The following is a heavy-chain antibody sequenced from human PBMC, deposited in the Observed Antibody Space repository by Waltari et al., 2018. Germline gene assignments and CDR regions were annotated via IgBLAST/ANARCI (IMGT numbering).Heavy chain of an antibody. Sequence: QVQLLESGPGLVKSSETLSLSCDVSGYAVNSGFYWGCIRQAPGEGLEWVATVYHDGTTFYSPSLKSRLSVSMDTSKNQISLTLKSVTAADTAVYYCSRQVLGYCTSAACRRLESWGQGTLVTVSS. V-gene: IGHV4-38-2*01. CDR1: GYAVNSGFY. CDR3: SRQVLGYCTSAACRRLES. CDR2: VYHDGTT. J-gene: IGHJ4*02. D-gene: IGHD2-2*03.